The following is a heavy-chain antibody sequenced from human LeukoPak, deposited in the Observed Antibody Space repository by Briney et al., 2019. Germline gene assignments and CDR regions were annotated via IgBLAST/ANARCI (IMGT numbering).Heavy chain of an antibody. J-gene: IGHJ4*02. V-gene: IGHV4-31*03. Sequence: SETLSLTCTVSGGSISSGGYYWSWIRQHPGKGLEWIGYIYYSGSTYYNPSLKSRVTISVDTSKNQFSLKLSSVTAADTAVYYCARITTVTTWGGYYFDYWGQGTLVTVSS. CDR1: GGSISSGGYY. CDR2: IYYSGST. CDR3: ARITTVTTWGGYYFDY. D-gene: IGHD4-17*01.